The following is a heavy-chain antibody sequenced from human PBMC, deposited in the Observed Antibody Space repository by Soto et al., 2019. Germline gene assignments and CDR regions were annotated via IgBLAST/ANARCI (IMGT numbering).Heavy chain of an antibody. J-gene: IGHJ5*01. V-gene: IGHV3-7*05. CDR3: AREVYSSSLKITWFPS. Sequence: PGGSLRLSCAASGFTFSSYWMSWVRQAPGKGLEWVANIKQDGSEKYYVDSVKGRFTISRDNAKNSLYLQMNSLRAEDTAVYYCAREVYSSSLKITWFPSWGKESVVT. CDR2: IKQDGSEK. D-gene: IGHD6-19*01. CDR1: GFTFSSYW.